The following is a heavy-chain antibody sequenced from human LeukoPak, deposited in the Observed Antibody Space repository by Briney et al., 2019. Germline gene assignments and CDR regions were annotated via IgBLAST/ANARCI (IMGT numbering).Heavy chain of an antibody. V-gene: IGHV3-33*03. CDR2: IWYDGSNK. J-gene: IGHJ4*02. Sequence: PGGSLRLSCAASGFTFSSYGMHWVRQAPGKGLEWVAVIWYDGSNKYYADSVKVRFTISRDNAKNSLYLQMNSLRAEDTAVYYCATGTSGYNPYWGQGTLVTVSS. CDR3: ATGTSGYNPY. D-gene: IGHD1-14*01. CDR1: GFTFSSYG.